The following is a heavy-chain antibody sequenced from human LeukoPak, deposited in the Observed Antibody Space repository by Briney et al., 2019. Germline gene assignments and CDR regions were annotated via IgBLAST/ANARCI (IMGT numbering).Heavy chain of an antibody. Sequence: SQTLSLTCTVSGGSISSGSYYWSWIRQPAGKGLEWIGRIYTSGSTYYNPSLKSRVTISVDTSKNQFSLKLSSVTAADTTVYYCASNRYSGSYYGYWGQGTLVTVSS. D-gene: IGHD1-26*01. CDR3: ASNRYSGSYYGY. CDR1: GGSISSGSYY. V-gene: IGHV4-61*02. J-gene: IGHJ4*02. CDR2: IYTSGST.